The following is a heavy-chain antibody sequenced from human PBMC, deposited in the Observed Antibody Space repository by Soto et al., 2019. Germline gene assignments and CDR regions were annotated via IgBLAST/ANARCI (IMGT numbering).Heavy chain of an antibody. CDR3: ARGWGTILATLP. D-gene: IGHD3-3*01. J-gene: IGHJ5*02. V-gene: IGHV1-2*02. CDR2: INPNSGAT. Sequence: ASGKVSCKAFACTFTGYFMHWVRQAPGQGLEWLGWINPNSGATKYAQKLQGRVTLTRDTSINTAYMEMSMLRSDDTADYYCARGWGTILATLPWGQGTLVPVSS. CDR1: ACTFTGYF.